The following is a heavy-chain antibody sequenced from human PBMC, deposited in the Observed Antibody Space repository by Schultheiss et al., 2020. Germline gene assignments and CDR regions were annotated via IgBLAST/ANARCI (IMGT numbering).Heavy chain of an antibody. Sequence: SLKISCAASGFTFDDYAMHWVRQAPGKGLEWVSGISWNSGSIGYADSVKGRFTISRDNAKNSLYLQMNSLRAEDTALYYCATTAMATRFDYWGQGTLVTVSA. J-gene: IGHJ4*02. CDR3: ATTAMATRFDY. CDR2: ISWNSGSI. D-gene: IGHD5-18*01. CDR1: GFTFDDYA. V-gene: IGHV3-9*01.